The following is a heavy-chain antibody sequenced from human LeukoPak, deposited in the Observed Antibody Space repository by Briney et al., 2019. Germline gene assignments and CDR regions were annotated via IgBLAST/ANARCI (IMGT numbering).Heavy chain of an antibody. CDR1: GGSISNNY. CDR2: IYYSGST. J-gene: IGHJ5*02. D-gene: IGHD3-10*01. CDR3: AREYYYGSGSWFDP. Sequence: SETLSLTCTVSGGSISNNYWSWFRQPPGKGLEWIGYIYYSGSTNYNPSLKSRVTISVDTSKSQFSLKLSSVTAADTAVYYCAREYYYGSGSWFDPWGQGTLVTVSS. V-gene: IGHV4-59*12.